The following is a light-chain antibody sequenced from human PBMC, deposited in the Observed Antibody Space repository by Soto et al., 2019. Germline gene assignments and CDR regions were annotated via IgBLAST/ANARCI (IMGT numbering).Light chain of an antibody. CDR3: QQYGMSPT. Sequence: EIVLTQSPGTLSLSPGERATLSCRSSQSVSSNYLAWYQQKPDQAPRLVIYDVSGRATGIPDRFSGSGSGTDFTLTISRLEPEDFAVYYCQQYGMSPTFRQGTKVEIK. V-gene: IGKV3-20*01. CDR2: DVS. CDR1: QSVSSNY. J-gene: IGKJ1*01.